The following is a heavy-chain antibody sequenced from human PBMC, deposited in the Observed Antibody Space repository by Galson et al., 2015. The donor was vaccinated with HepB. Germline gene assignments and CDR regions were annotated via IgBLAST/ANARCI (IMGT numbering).Heavy chain of an antibody. CDR2: IRNEGSIK. J-gene: IGHJ4*02. CDR3: SKGGPYFDLSTDDFDY. Sequence: SLSLSCAASGFTFSNFGMHWSPQAPAKGLDGVAYIRNEGSIKYYADPVEGRFTISRDNSKNTLYLQMTSLRAEDTPVYYCSKGGPYFDLSTDDFDYWGQGTLVTVSS. D-gene: IGHD3-9*01. V-gene: IGHV3-30*02. CDR1: GFTFSNFG.